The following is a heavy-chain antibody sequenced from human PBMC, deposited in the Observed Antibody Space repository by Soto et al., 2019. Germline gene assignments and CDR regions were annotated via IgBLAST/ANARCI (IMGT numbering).Heavy chain of an antibody. Sequence: QVQLQESGPGLVKPSQTLSLTCTVSGGSFSSGDYYWGWFRQPPGKGLEWIGYIYYRGSTYYNPSLKSRVTISVDTSKNQFSLKLSSVTAADTAVYYCARGPTYYDILTGLFFDYWGQGSLVTVSS. V-gene: IGHV4-30-4*01. CDR1: GGSFSSGDYY. D-gene: IGHD3-9*01. J-gene: IGHJ4*02. CDR3: ARGPTYYDILTGLFFDY. CDR2: IYYRGST.